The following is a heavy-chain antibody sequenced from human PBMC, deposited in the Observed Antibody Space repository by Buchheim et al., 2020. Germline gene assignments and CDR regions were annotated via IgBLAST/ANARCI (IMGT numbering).Heavy chain of an antibody. CDR3: ARRLYCSRWYYFDY. J-gene: IGHJ4*02. V-gene: IGHV3-33*01. Sequence: QVQLVESGGGVVQPGRSLRLSCEASGFTLNNYGMHWVRQAPGKGLEWVAVIWYDGSKKYYADSVKGRFTISRDISKNTLYLQIDSLGPEDTAVYYFARRLYCSRWYYFDYWGQGTL. CDR2: IWYDGSKK. CDR1: GFTLNNYG. D-gene: IGHD6-19*01.